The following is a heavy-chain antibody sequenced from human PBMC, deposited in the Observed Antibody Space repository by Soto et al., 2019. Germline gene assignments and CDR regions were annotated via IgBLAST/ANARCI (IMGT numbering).Heavy chain of an antibody. D-gene: IGHD5-12*01. CDR1: GFTFRTYA. Sequence: QVQLVESGGGVVQPGGSLRLPCAASGFTFRTYAMHWVRQAPGKGLEWLAVISYDGIHSYYADSVKGRFTISRDNSKNTLYLEMNRLRPEDTAVYYCVKAGWSGSDVLYLFFDHWGQGALVTVSS. CDR2: ISYDGIHS. J-gene: IGHJ4*02. V-gene: IGHV3-30*18. CDR3: VKAGWSGSDVLYLFFDH.